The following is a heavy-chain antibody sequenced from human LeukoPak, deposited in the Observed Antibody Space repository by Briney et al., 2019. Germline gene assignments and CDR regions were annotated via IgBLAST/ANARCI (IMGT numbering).Heavy chain of an antibody. CDR2: INHSGST. D-gene: IGHD6-13*01. CDR3: ASPLTDSSSWS. Sequence: PSETLSLTCAVYGGSFSGYYWSWIRQPPGKGLEWIGEINHSGSTNYNPSFKSRVTISVDTSKNQFSLKLSSVTAADTAVYYCASPLTDSSSWSSGKGTLVTVSS. CDR1: GGSFSGYY. V-gene: IGHV4-34*01. J-gene: IGHJ5*02.